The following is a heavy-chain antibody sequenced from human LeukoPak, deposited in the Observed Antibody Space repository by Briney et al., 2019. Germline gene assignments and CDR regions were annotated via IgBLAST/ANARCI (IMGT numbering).Heavy chain of an antibody. CDR3: ARDGLLWFGESNGEYYFDY. CDR1: GGTFSSYA. CDR2: IIPIFGIA. D-gene: IGHD3-10*01. V-gene: IGHV1-69*04. Sequence: GSSVKVSCKASGGTFSSYAISWVRQAPGQGLEWMGRIIPIFGIANYAQKFQGRVTITAGKSTSTAYMELSSLRSEDTAVYYCARDGLLWFGESNGEYYFDYWGQGTLVTVSS. J-gene: IGHJ4*02.